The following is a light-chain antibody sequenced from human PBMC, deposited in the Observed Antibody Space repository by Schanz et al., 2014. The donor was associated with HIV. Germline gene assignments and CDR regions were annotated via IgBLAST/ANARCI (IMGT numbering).Light chain of an antibody. CDR2: DVS. J-gene: IGLJ3*02. Sequence: QSALTQPASLSGSPGQSITISCTGTSIDVGGYDYVSWYQKHPDKAPRLIIYDVSNRPSGVSSRFSGSKSGNMAYLTISALQAEDEADYYCSSYTTTNTWLFGGGTKLTVL. V-gene: IGLV2-14*03. CDR3: SSYTTTNTWL. CDR1: SIDVGGYDY.